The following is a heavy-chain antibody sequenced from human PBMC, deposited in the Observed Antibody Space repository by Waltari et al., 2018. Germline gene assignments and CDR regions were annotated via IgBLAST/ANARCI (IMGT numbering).Heavy chain of an antibody. Sequence: QVQLQQWGAGLLKPSETLSLTCAVYGGSFSGYYWSWIRQPPGKGLEWIGEINHSGSTNYNPSLKSRVTISVDTSKNQFSLKLSSVTAADTAVYYCARGSLVGSYFDYWGQGTLVTVSS. V-gene: IGHV4-34*01. CDR1: GGSFSGYY. CDR3: ARGSLVGSYFDY. J-gene: IGHJ4*02. D-gene: IGHD1-26*01. CDR2: INHSGST.